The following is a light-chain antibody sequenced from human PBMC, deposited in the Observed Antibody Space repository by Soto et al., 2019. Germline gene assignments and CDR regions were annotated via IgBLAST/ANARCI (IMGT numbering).Light chain of an antibody. CDR3: QQYGASPLT. CDR2: GAS. J-gene: IGKJ4*01. V-gene: IGKV3-20*01. CDR1: QSLVSL. Sequence: EILLTQSPVSLSLSPGERATLSCRASQSLVSLLAWYHQRPGQAPRLLIYGASTRASGIPDRFTGSGSGTDFSLTISRLEPEDFGVYFCQQYGASPLTFGGGTKVEIK.